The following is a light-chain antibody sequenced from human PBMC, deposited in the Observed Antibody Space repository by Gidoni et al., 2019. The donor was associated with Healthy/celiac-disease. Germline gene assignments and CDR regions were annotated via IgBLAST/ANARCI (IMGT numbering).Light chain of an antibody. V-gene: IGKV3-15*01. CDR2: GAS. Sequence: EIVMTQSPATLSVSPGERATLSCRASQSVSSNLAWYQQKPGQAPRLLIYGASTRATGIPASFSGSGSGTEFTLTISSLQSEDFAVYYCQHYNNWPPRYTFGQGTKLEIK. CDR3: QHYNNWPPRYT. CDR1: QSVSSN. J-gene: IGKJ2*01.